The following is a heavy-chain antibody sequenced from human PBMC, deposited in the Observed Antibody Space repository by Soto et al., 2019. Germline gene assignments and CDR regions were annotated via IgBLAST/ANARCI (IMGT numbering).Heavy chain of an antibody. Sequence: SVKVSCKASGGTFSSYAISWVRQAPGQGLEWMGGIIPIFGTANYAQKFQGRVTITADESTSTAYMELSSLRSEDTAVYYCARDLGVRWYDEYYFDYWGQGTLVTVSS. CDR2: IIPIFGTA. J-gene: IGHJ4*02. D-gene: IGHD2-15*01. V-gene: IGHV1-69*13. CDR3: ARDLGVRWYDEYYFDY. CDR1: GGTFSSYA.